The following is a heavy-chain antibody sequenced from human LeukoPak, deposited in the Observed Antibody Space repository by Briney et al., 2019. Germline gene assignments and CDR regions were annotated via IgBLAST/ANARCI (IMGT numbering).Heavy chain of an antibody. D-gene: IGHD5-18*01. V-gene: IGHV4-39*07. CDR2: IYYSGST. CDR3: ARSPRGYSYGSIIDY. Sequence: SETLSLTCTVSGGSISSSSYYWGWIRQPPGKGLEWIGSIYYSGSTYYNPSLKSRVTISVDTSKNQFSLKLSSVTAADTAVYYCARSPRGYSYGSIIDYWGQGTLVTVSS. CDR1: GGSISSSSYY. J-gene: IGHJ4*02.